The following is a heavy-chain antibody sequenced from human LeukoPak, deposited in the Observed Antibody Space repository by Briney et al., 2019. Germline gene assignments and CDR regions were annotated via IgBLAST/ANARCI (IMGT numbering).Heavy chain of an antibody. Sequence: GASVKVSCKASGYTFASYYMHWVRQAPGQGLEWMGIISPSGGSATYAQKFQGRVTMTRDTSTSTVYMELSSLRSEHTAVYYCARNRNIRGPREAFDYWGQGTLVTVSS. CDR1: GYTFASYY. V-gene: IGHV1-46*01. J-gene: IGHJ4*02. CDR2: ISPSGGSA. D-gene: IGHD3-10*01. CDR3: ARNRNIRGPREAFDY.